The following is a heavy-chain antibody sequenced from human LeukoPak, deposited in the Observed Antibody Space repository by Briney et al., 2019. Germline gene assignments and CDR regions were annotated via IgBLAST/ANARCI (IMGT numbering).Heavy chain of an antibody. V-gene: IGHV4-4*07. J-gene: IGHJ4*02. Sequence: ASETLSLTCTVSGGSISTHYWSWIRQPAGKGLEWIGRISTTGSTNQNPSLESRVTMSIDTPKNQFSLKLSSVTAADTAVYYCAREVEMATKFDYWGQGTLVTVSS. CDR1: GGSISTHY. CDR2: ISTTGST. D-gene: IGHD5-24*01. CDR3: AREVEMATKFDY.